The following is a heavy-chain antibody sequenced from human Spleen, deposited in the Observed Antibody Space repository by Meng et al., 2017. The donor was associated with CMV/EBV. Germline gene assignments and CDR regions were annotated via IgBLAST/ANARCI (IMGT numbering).Heavy chain of an antibody. J-gene: IGHJ4*02. V-gene: IGHV4-34*01. CDR3: AREFLHSGGYYAFDY. CDR2: INNSGST. D-gene: IGHD3-22*01. Sequence: GSLRLSCAVYGGSFSGYYLSWIRLSPGKGLEWIGEINNSGSTNYIPSLRSRVTISLDTANKQVSLRLTSVTAADTAVYYCAREFLHSGGYYAFDYWGQGALVTVSS. CDR1: GGSFSGYY.